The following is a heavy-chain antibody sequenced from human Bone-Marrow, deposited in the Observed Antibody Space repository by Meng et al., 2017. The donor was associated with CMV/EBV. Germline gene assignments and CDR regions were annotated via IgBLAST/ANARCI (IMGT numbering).Heavy chain of an antibody. CDR3: AKEGQTSGRAGAFNI. J-gene: IGHJ3*02. V-gene: IGHV3-30*04. D-gene: IGHD5-12*01. CDR2: ISSDGGHA. CDR1: GFTFTNDV. Sequence: GESLMISWVTPGFTFTNDVFHWVRQAPGKGVEWVAVISSDGGHAQYADSVKGRFTFSKDNAKNTVYLQLDSLRPEDTGLYYCAKEGQTSGRAGAFNIWGQGTMVTVS.